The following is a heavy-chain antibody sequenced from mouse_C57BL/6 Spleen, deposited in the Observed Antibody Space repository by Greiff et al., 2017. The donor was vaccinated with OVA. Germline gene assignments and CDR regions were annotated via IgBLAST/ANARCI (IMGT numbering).Heavy chain of an antibody. D-gene: IGHD2-2*01. CDR1: GYTFTEYT. V-gene: IGHV1-62-2*01. CDR2: FYPGSGSI. Sequence: QVQLQQSGAELVKPGASVKLSCKASGYTFTEYTIHWVKQRSGQGLEWIGWFYPGSGSIKYNEKFKDKATLTADKSSSTVYMELSRLTSEDSAVYFCARHEGDYYGYRLSAMDYWGQGTSVTVSS. CDR3: ARHEGDYYGYRLSAMDY. J-gene: IGHJ4*01.